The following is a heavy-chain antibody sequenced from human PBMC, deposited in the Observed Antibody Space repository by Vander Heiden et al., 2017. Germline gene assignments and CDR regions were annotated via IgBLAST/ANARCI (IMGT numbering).Heavy chain of an antibody. J-gene: IGHJ6*02. CDR2: IIPIFGTA. CDR3: AGVFDLDYYGSGILYYYGMDV. Sequence: QVQLVQSGAAVKKPGSSVKVCCKASGGTFSSYAISWVRQAPGQGVEWVGGIIPIFGTANYAQKFQGRVTITADESTSTAYMELSSLRSEDTAVYYCAGVFDLDYYGSGILYYYGMDVWGQGTTVTVSS. CDR1: GGTFSSYA. D-gene: IGHD3-10*01. V-gene: IGHV1-69*01.